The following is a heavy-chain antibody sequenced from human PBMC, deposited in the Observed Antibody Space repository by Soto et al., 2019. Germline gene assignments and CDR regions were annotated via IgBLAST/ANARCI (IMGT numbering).Heavy chain of an antibody. J-gene: IGHJ6*02. D-gene: IGHD5-12*01. CDR1: GGSISTGGYY. CDR3: ARSRGYSAYDGYYYAMDV. CDR2: IYYSGST. Sequence: PSETLSLTCTVSGGSISTGGYYWSWIRQHPGKGLEWIGYIYYSGSTYYTPSLKSRVTISVDTSKNQFSLRLTSVTAADTAVYYCARSRGYSAYDGYYYAMDVWGQGTTVTVS. V-gene: IGHV4-31*03.